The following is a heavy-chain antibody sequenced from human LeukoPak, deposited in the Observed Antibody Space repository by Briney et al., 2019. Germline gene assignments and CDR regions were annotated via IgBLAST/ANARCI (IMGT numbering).Heavy chain of an antibody. D-gene: IGHD3-10*01. V-gene: IGHV1-18*01. J-gene: IGHJ6*02. CDR1: GYTFTSYG. Sequence: ASMKVSCKASGYTFTSYGISWVRQAPGQGLEWMGWISAYNGNTNYAQKLQGRVTMTTDTSTSTAYMEPRSLRSDDTAVYYCARAPPVLLWFGELLSYGMDVWGQGTTVTVSS. CDR2: ISAYNGNT. CDR3: ARAPPVLLWFGELLSYGMDV.